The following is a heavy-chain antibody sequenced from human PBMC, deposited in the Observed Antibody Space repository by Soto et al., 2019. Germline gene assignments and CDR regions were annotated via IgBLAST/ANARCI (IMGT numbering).Heavy chain of an antibody. D-gene: IGHD2-2*01. CDR1: GYTFTGYY. CDR3: ARAKGYFISTSCNPDTNYYGRDV. CDR2: INPNSGGT. V-gene: IGHV1-2*04. Sequence: ASVKVSCKASGYTFTGYYMHWVRQAPGQGLEWMGWINPNSGGTNYAQKFQGWVTMTRDTSISTAYMELSRLRSDDTAVYYCARAKGYFISTSCNPDTNYYGRDVGGKGTTVTSPS. J-gene: IGHJ6*04.